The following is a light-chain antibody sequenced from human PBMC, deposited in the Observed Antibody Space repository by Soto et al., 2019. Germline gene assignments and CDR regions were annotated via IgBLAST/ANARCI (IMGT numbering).Light chain of an antibody. Sequence: AIRMTQSPSSFSASTGDRVTITCRASQDIRSYLAWYQQKPGKAPKLLIYGPSTLQSVVPSRFSGSGSGTDFTLTISCLQSEDIASYYCQQYYGYPLTFGGGTHVAI. CDR3: QQYYGYPLT. J-gene: IGKJ4*01. CDR1: QDIRSY. V-gene: IGKV1-8*01. CDR2: GPS.